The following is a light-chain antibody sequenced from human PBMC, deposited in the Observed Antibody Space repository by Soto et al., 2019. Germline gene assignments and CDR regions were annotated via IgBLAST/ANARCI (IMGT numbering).Light chain of an antibody. Sequence: DIRRTKSTYSLSASVGDRVTITCRASQGIGIYLAWYQQTPGKVPKHLIYGASKLQSGVPSRFSGGGSGTNLTLTISSLQPEDVVTYCSKISERVPITFGEGTSLDIK. V-gene: IGKV1-27*01. CDR2: GAS. J-gene: IGKJ5*01. CDR1: QGIGIY. CDR3: KISERVPIT.